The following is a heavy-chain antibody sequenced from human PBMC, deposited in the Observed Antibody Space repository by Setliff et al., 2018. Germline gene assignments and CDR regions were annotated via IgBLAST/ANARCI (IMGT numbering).Heavy chain of an antibody. Sequence: GASLTLSCKGSGYSFTSYWIGWVRQMPGKGLEWMGIIYPGDSDTRYSPSFQGQVTISADKSISTAHLQWSSLKASGTAMYYCARLATDYGDYESLNYFDYWGQGTLVTVSS. D-gene: IGHD4-17*01. CDR1: GYSFTSYW. CDR3: ARLATDYGDYESLNYFDY. J-gene: IGHJ4*02. CDR2: IYPGDSDT. V-gene: IGHV5-51*01.